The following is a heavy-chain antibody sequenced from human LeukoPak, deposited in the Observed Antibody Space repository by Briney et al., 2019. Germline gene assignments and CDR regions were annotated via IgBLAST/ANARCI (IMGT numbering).Heavy chain of an antibody. V-gene: IGHV4-31*03. CDR1: GGSISSGGYY. Sequence: SETLSLTCTVSGGSISSGGYYWSWIRQHPGKGLEWIGYIYYSGSTYYNPSLKSRVTISGDTSKNQFSLKLSSVTAADTAVYYCARSRWGYGSGISWFDPWGQGTLVTVSS. J-gene: IGHJ5*02. CDR3: ARSRWGYGSGISWFDP. CDR2: IYYSGST. D-gene: IGHD3-10*01.